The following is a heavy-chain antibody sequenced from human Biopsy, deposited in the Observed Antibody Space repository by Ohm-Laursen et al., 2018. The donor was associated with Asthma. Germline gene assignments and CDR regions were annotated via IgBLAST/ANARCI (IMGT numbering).Heavy chain of an antibody. D-gene: IGHD3-3*02. CDR2: IKHDGTEK. J-gene: IGHJ1*01. CDR1: GFTFGDYW. V-gene: IGHV3-7*01. CDR3: ARTFHFWSPYHAEHSQL. Sequence: SLRLSCTASGFTFGDYWMSWVRQVPGKGLEWVANIKHDGTEKNHVDSLKGRFTISRDNAKNSPYLQMNSLRAEDTAVYYCARTFHFWSPYHAEHSQLWGQGTLVTVPS.